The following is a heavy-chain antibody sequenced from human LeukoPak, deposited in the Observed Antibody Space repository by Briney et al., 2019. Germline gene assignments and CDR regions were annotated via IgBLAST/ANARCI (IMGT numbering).Heavy chain of an antibody. J-gene: IGHJ3*02. CDR2: IYLGDSDT. D-gene: IGHD3-9*01. V-gene: IGHV5-51*01. CDR1: GYSFTSYW. Sequence: GESLKISCKGSGYSFTSYWIGWVRQMPGKGLEWMGIIYLGDSDTRYSPSFQGQVTISADKSINTAYLQWSSLKASDTAVYYCARPLLRYFDTHAFDIWGQGTMVTVSS. CDR3: ARPLLRYFDTHAFDI.